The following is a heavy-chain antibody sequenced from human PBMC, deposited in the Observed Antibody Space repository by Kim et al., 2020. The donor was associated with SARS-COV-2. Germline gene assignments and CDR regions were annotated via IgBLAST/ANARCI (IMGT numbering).Heavy chain of an antibody. Sequence: KPSLKSLITISVDTSKTQFSLKLSSVTAADTAVYYCASAPPYYDRRWFDPWGQGTLVTVSS. D-gene: IGHD3-22*01. J-gene: IGHJ5*02. CDR3: ASAPPYYDRRWFDP. V-gene: IGHV4-34*01.